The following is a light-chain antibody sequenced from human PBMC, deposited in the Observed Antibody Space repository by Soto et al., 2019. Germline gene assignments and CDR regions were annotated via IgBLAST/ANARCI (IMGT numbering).Light chain of an antibody. CDR3: QHYGNSLPIT. CDR1: QPIGSDF. CDR2: GAS. V-gene: IGKV3-20*01. Sequence: EIVLTQSPGTLSLSPGERATLSCRASQPIGSDFLAWYQQKPGQAPGLXXYGASRRANGIPDRFSGSGSGTDFTLTISRLEPEDFAVYFCQHYGNSLPITFGRGTRLEIK. J-gene: IGKJ5*01.